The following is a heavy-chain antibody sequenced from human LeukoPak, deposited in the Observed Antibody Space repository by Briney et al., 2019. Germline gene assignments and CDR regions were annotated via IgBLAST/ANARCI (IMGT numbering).Heavy chain of an antibody. CDR3: ARGGGNMAAAVPFDS. CDR1: GFTFSSYN. J-gene: IGHJ4*02. Sequence: GGSLRLSCGASGFTFSSYNMNWVRQAPGKGLEWVSYISSSSSSSYYADSVKGQFTISRDNAKNSLYLQMNGLRDEDTAVYYRARGGGNMAAAVPFDSWGQGTLVTVSS. D-gene: IGHD6-13*01. CDR2: ISSSSSSS. V-gene: IGHV3-48*02.